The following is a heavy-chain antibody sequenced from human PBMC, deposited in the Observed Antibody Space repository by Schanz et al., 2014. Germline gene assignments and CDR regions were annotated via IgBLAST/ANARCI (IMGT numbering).Heavy chain of an antibody. J-gene: IGHJ3*02. CDR2: ISASGGTT. Sequence: EVQLLESGGGLVQPGGSLRLSCAASGFTFSSYAMSWVRQIPGKGLEWVSAISASGGTTYYADSVKGRFTISRDNAKNTLYLQMNTLRAEDTAVYYCARKMKVGVYGGKGHDSLDIWGQGTMVTVSS. CDR3: ARKMKVGVYGGKGHDSLDI. D-gene: IGHD3-22*01. CDR1: GFTFSSYA. V-gene: IGHV3-23*01.